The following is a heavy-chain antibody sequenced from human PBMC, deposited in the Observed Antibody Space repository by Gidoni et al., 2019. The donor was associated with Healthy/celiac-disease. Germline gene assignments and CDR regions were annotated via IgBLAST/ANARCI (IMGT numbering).Heavy chain of an antibody. V-gene: IGHV4-39*07. Sequence: QLQLQESGPGLVKPSETLSLTCTISGGSISSSSYYWGWIRQPPGKGLEWIVSIYYSGSTYYNPSLKSRVTISVDTSKNQFSLKLSSVTAADTAVYYCARDPRITIFGVVFDYWGQGTLVTVSS. CDR1: GGSISSSSYY. CDR3: ARDPRITIFGVVFDY. CDR2: IYYSGST. J-gene: IGHJ4*02. D-gene: IGHD3-3*01.